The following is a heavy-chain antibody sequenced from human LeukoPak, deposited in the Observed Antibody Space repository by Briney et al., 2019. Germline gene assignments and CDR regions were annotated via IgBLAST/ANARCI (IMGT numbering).Heavy chain of an antibody. CDR1: GGSISSTTYY. J-gene: IGHJ4*02. Sequence: SETLSLTCIVSGGSISSTTYYWGWIRQPPGKRLEWIGYIYHSGSTYYNPSLKSRVTISVDRSKNQFSLKLSSVTAADTAVYYCARVNWGDYFDYWGQGTLVTVSS. V-gene: IGHV4-39*07. CDR3: ARVNWGDYFDY. CDR2: IYHSGST. D-gene: IGHD7-27*01.